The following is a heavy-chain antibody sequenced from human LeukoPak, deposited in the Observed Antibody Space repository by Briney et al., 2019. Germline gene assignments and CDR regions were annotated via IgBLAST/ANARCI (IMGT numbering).Heavy chain of an antibody. CDR3: AIEFSSGYFNWFDP. CDR2: IIPIFGTA. V-gene: IGHV1-69*01. D-gene: IGHD3-22*01. CDR1: GGTFSSCA. Sequence: GSSVKVSCKASGGTFSSCAISWVRQAPGQGLEWMGGIIPIFGTANYAQKFQGRVTITADESTSTAYMELSSLRSEDTAVYYCAIEFSSGYFNWFDPWGQGTLVTVSS. J-gene: IGHJ5*02.